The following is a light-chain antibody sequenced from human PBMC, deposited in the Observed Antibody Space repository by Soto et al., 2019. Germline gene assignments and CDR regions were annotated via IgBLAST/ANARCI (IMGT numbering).Light chain of an antibody. CDR2: EVS. CDR3: SSYAGSTNYV. CDR1: SSDVGAYNY. J-gene: IGLJ1*01. Sequence: QSALTXPPSASGSPGQSVTISCTGTSSDVGAYNYVSWYQQHPGKAPRLMIYEVSKRPSGIPDRFSGSKSGNTASLTVSGLQAEDEADYYCSSYAGSTNYVFATGTKVTVL. V-gene: IGLV2-8*01.